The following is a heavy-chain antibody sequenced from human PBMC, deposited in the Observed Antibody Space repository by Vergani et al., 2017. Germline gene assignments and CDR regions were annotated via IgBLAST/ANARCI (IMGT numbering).Heavy chain of an antibody. J-gene: IGHJ4*02. V-gene: IGHV3-23*04. CDR3: AKEGKSSTPFVAD. D-gene: IGHD2-2*01. Sequence: EVQLVESGGGLVQPGGSLRLSCAASGFNFNNYGMSWVRQSPGKGLEWVSAINGGRTYYADSVKDRFTISTDNFKNTLYLQMMSLRAEDTAVYYCAKEGKSSTPFVADWGQGTLVAVSS. CDR2: INGGRT. CDR1: GFNFNNYG.